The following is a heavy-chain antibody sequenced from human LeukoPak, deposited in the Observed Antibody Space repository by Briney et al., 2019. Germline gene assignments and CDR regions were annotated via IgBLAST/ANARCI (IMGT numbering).Heavy chain of an antibody. CDR3: AKDYRTRGSSGYYYGFDY. D-gene: IGHD3-22*01. Sequence: GGSLRLSCAASGFTFDDYAMHWVRQAPGKGLEWVSGISWNSGSIGYADSVKGRFTISRDNAKNSLYLQMNSLRAEDMALYYCAKDYRTRGSSGYYYGFDYWGQGTLVTVSS. CDR2: ISWNSGSI. V-gene: IGHV3-9*03. J-gene: IGHJ4*02. CDR1: GFTFDDYA.